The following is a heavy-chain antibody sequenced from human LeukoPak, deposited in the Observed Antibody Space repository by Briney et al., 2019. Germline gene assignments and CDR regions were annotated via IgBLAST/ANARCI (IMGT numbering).Heavy chain of an antibody. CDR3: VRQRGSSGTINHFDP. CDR2: IHPDDSDS. Sequence: GESLKISCETSGYSFITYWIGWVRQMPGTGLEWLGAIHPDDSDSRYSPSFQGQVVISAGRSIRTAYLQWNSLKTSDTAMYYCVRQRGSSGTINHFDPWGQGTLVTVSS. J-gene: IGHJ5*02. D-gene: IGHD3-10*01. CDR1: GYSFITYW. V-gene: IGHV5-51*01.